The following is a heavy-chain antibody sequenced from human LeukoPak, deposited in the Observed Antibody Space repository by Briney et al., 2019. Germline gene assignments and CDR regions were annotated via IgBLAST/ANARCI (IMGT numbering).Heavy chain of an antibody. Sequence: PGGSLRLSCAASGFTFSSYGMHWVRQAPGKGLEWVAVISYDGSNKYYADSVKGRFTISRDNSKNTLYLQMNSLRAEDTAVYYCAKGAEGYFDYWGQGTLVTASS. CDR2: ISYDGSNK. CDR1: GFTFSSYG. CDR3: AKGAEGYFDY. V-gene: IGHV3-30*18. J-gene: IGHJ4*02.